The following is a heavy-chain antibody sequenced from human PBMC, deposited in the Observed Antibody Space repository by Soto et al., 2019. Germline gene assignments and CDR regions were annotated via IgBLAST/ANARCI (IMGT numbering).Heavy chain of an antibody. CDR1: GGSISNHY. CDR2: FYYNGIT. D-gene: IGHD7-27*01. J-gene: IGHJ4*02. V-gene: IGHV4-59*11. Sequence: QVQLQESGPGLVKPSETLSLTCSVSGGSISNHYWSWIRQPPGKGLEWIGYFYYNGITNYNPSLKSRVTMSVDTSRNQISLKLTTVTAADTAVYYCTRANWYSEYWGQGTLVTVSS. CDR3: TRANWYSEY.